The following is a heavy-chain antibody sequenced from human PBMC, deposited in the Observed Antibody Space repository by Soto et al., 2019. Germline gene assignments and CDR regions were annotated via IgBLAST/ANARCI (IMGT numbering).Heavy chain of an antibody. D-gene: IGHD2-2*01. V-gene: IGHV1-18*01. CDR1: GYTFTSYG. Sequence: QVQLVQSGAEVKKPGASVKVSCKASGYTFTSYGISWVRQAPGQGLEWMGWISAYNGNTNYAQKLQGRVTMTTDTATSTAYMELRSLRCDDTAVYYCARDRVVYCSSTSCYCSYGGQGTLVTVSS. CDR2: ISAYNGNT. J-gene: IGHJ4*02. CDR3: ARDRVVYCSSTSCYCSY.